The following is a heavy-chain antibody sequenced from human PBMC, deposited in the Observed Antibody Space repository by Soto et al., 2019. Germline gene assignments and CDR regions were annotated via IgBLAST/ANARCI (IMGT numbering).Heavy chain of an antibody. J-gene: IGHJ6*02. V-gene: IGHV3-23*01. CDR3: AKTAAVGATTIYYYYGMDV. CDR1: GFTFSSYA. D-gene: IGHD1-26*01. CDR2: ISGSGGST. Sequence: GGSLRLSCAASGFTFSSYAMSWVRQAPGKGLEWVSAISGSGGSTYYADSVKGRFTISRDNSKNTLYLQMNSLRAEDTAVYYCAKTAAVGATTIYYYYGMDVWGQGTTVTVSS.